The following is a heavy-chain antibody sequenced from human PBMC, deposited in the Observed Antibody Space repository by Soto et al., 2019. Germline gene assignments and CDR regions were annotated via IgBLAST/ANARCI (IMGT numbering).Heavy chain of an antibody. V-gene: IGHV3-53*01. CDR2: IYSGGST. D-gene: IGHD2-2*01. Sequence: EVQLVESGGGLIQPGGSLRLSCAASGFTVSSNYMSWVRQAPGKGLEWVSVIYSGGSTYYSDSVKGRFTISRDNSKNTLYLQMNSLRAEDTAVYYCARCWMSTLFDYWGQGTLVTVSS. CDR1: GFTVSSNY. J-gene: IGHJ4*02. CDR3: ARCWMSTLFDY.